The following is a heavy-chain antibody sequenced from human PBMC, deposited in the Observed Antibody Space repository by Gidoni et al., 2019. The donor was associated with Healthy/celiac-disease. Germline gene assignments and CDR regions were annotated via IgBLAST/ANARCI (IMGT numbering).Heavy chain of an antibody. CDR3: ARRSSRLQFNY. CDR1: SSYY. D-gene: IGHD6-25*01. Sequence: QLQLQASGPGLVKPSEPLSLSSSYYWGWIRQPPGKGLEWIGSIYYSGSTYYNPSLKSRVTISVDTSKNQFSLKLSSVTAADTAVYYCARRSSRLQFNYWGQGTLVTVSS. V-gene: IGHV4-39*01. CDR2: IYYSGST. J-gene: IGHJ4*02.